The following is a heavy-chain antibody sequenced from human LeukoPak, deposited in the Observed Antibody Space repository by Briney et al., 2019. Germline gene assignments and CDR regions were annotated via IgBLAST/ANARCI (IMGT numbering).Heavy chain of an antibody. CDR3: ARELWFAHAPGSWLDP. D-gene: IGHD3-10*01. CDR2: IFHTGST. CDR1: GDSISSGTYS. J-gene: IGHJ5*02. Sequence: SQTLSLTCVVSGDSISSGTYSWSWIRQPPGKGLEWIGYIFHTGSTFYNPSLKSRVTISVDTSKNQFSLRLNSVTAADTAVYYCARELWFAHAPGSWLDPWGQGTLVTVSS. V-gene: IGHV4-30-2*01.